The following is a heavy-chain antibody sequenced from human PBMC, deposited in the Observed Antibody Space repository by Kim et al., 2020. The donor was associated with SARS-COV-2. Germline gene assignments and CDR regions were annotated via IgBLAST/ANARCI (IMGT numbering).Heavy chain of an antibody. CDR2: IYYSGST. D-gene: IGHD2-8*02. CDR1: GGSISSDY. V-gene: IGHV4-59*08. Sequence: SETLSLTCTVSGGSISSDYWSWIRQPPGKGLEWIGYIYYSGSTNYNPSLKSRVTISVETSRNKFSLKLSSVTAADTAGYSCGRGGISRTENWGRGTLVTV. J-gene: IGHJ4*02. CDR3: GRGGISRTEN.